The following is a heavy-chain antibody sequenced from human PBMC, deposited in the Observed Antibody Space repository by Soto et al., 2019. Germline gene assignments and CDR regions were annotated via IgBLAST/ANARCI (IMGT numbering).Heavy chain of an antibody. CDR3: GLASSSSRRYYYYGMDV. J-gene: IGHJ6*02. Sequence: SETLSLTCTVSGGSISSSSYYWGWIRQPPGKGLEWIGSIYYSGSTYYNPSLKSRVTISVDTSKNQFSLKLSSVTAADTAVYYCGLASSSSRRYYYYGMDVWGQGTTVTV. CDR2: IYYSGST. V-gene: IGHV4-39*01. D-gene: IGHD6-6*01. CDR1: GGSISSSSYY.